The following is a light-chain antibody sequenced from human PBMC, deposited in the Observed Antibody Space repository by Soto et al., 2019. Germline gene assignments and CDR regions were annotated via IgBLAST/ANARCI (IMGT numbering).Light chain of an antibody. Sequence: DIQMSQSPSSLSASVGDTVTLTCRASQYISNFLVWFQQRPGKVPKRLMYSANRLESGVPSRFSGSGSGTEFTLTISSLQPEDFATYYCLQHKSYPRTFGQGTKVDIK. CDR1: QYISNF. CDR2: SAN. J-gene: IGKJ1*01. CDR3: LQHKSYPRT. V-gene: IGKV1-17*03.